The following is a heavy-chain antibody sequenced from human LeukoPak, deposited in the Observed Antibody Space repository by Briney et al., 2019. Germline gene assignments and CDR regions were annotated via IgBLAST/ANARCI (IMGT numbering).Heavy chain of an antibody. CDR2: IYTSGST. CDR1: GGSISSYY. Sequence: SETLSLTCTVSGGSISSYYWCWLRQPAGKGLEWIGRIYTSGSTNYNPTLKSRVTISVDPSKNQFSLTLSSVTAAATAVSYCARESDYYGSGNYYNVTHGFDYWGQGTLVTVSS. CDR3: ARESDYYGSGNYYNVTHGFDY. J-gene: IGHJ4*02. D-gene: IGHD3-10*01. V-gene: IGHV4-4*07.